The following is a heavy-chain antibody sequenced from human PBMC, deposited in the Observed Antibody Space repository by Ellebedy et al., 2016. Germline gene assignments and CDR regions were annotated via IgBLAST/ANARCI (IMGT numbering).Heavy chain of an antibody. CDR2: IYHSGNT. CDR1: GGSISSGTYS. V-gene: IGHV4-30-2*01. J-gene: IGHJ5*02. Sequence: SETLSLTCAVSGGSISSGTYSWTWIRQPPGKGLEWIGYIYHSGNTYYNPSLKSRVTISVDRSKNQFSLKLSSVTAADTAVYYCTRDQNWNYGYSWFDPWGQGTLVTVSS. CDR3: TRDQNWNYGYSWFDP. D-gene: IGHD1-7*01.